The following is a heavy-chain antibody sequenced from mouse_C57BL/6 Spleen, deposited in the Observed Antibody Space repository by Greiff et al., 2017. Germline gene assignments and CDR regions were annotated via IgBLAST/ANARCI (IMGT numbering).Heavy chain of an antibody. J-gene: IGHJ4*01. V-gene: IGHV1-55*01. D-gene: IGHD1-1*01. CDR1: GYTFTSYW. CDR2: IYPGSGST. Sequence: QVQLKQPGAELVKPGASVKMSCKASGYTFTSYWITWVKQRPGQGLEWIGDIYPGSGSTNYNEKFKSKATLTVDTSSSTAYMQLSSLTSEDSAVYYCARSYGSKAMDYWGQGTSVTVSS. CDR3: ARSYGSKAMDY.